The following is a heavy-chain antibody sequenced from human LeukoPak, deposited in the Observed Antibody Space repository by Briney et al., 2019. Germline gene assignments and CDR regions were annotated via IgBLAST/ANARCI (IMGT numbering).Heavy chain of an antibody. CDR2: FDPEDGET. J-gene: IGHJ4*02. CDR3: ATGNSSGWYGDYFDY. Sequence: ASVKVSCKVSGYTLTELSMHWVRQAPGKGLEWMGGFDPEDGETIYAQKFQGRVTMTEDTSTDTAYMELSSLRSEDTAVYYCATGNSSGWYGDYFDYWGRGTLVTVSS. V-gene: IGHV1-24*01. CDR1: GYTLTELS. D-gene: IGHD6-19*01.